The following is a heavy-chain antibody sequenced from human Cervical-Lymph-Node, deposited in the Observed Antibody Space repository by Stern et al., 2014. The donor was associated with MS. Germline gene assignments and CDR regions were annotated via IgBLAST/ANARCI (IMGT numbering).Heavy chain of an antibody. CDR3: ARRAVGDALDI. CDR2: IYPGDSDT. CDR1: GYNFNNYW. J-gene: IGHJ3*02. Sequence: VQLVQSGAEVKKPGESLKISCKVSGYNFNNYWIAWVRQMPGKGLEWMGIIYPGDSDTRYSPSFQGQVTISADKSIITAYLQWSSLKASDTAMYYCARRAVGDALDIWGQGTMVTVSS. V-gene: IGHV5-51*03. D-gene: IGHD4-23*01.